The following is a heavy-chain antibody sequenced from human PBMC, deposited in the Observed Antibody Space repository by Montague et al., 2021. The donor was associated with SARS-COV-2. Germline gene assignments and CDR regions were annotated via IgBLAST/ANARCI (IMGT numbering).Heavy chain of an antibody. D-gene: IGHD2-15*01. CDR3: AATSGDIVVVVAAYYGMDV. J-gene: IGHJ6*02. CDR1: GFTFSSYE. Sequence: FLRLSCAASGFTFSSYEMNWVRQAPGKGLEWVSYISSSGSTIYYADSVKGRFTISRDNAKNSLYLQMNNLRAEDTAVYYCAATSGDIVVVVAAYYGMDVWGQGTTVTVSS. CDR2: ISSSGSTI. V-gene: IGHV3-48*03.